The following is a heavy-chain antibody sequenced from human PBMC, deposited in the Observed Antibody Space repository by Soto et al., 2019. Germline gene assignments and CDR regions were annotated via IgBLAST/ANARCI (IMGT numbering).Heavy chain of an antibody. CDR3: GRGDGCGGNCFYGMDV. D-gene: IGHD2-21*01. CDR2: IYYSGST. J-gene: IGHJ6*02. Sequence: SETLSLTCTVSGGSIGSYYWSWLRQPPGKGLEWIGHIYYSGSTKYSPSLKSRVTISVDTSKNQFSLKLNSVTAADTAVYYCGRGDGCGGNCFYGMDVWGQGTTVTVSS. V-gene: IGHV4-59*01. CDR1: GGSIGSYY.